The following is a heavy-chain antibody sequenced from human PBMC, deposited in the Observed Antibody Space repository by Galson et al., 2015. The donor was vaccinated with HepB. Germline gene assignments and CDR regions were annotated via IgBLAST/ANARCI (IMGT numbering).Heavy chain of an antibody. V-gene: IGHV3-11*01. CDR2: ISSSGNTI. Sequence: CAASGFTFSDFYMSWIRQAPGKGLEWVSYISSSGNTISYADSVKGRFTISRDNAKSALYLQVNSLRAEDTAVYYCARASLGWFDPWGQGTLLTVSS. CDR3: ARASLGWFDP. J-gene: IGHJ5*02. CDR1: GFTFSDFY.